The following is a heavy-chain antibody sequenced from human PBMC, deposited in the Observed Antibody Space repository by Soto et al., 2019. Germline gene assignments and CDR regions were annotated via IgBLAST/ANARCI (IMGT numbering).Heavy chain of an antibody. D-gene: IGHD3-10*01. Sequence: EVEMLESGGGLVQPGGSLRLSCAASTMSFNTYGMTWVRQAPGKGLEWVSTVTVTGGSTYYADSVKGRFTISRDRSNYTVSLLLNSLRVEDTAIYYCARQRSPEGWFDPWGQGTLVTVSS. CDR2: VTVTGGST. J-gene: IGHJ5*02. CDR3: ARQRSPEGWFDP. CDR1: TMSFNTYG. V-gene: IGHV3-23*01.